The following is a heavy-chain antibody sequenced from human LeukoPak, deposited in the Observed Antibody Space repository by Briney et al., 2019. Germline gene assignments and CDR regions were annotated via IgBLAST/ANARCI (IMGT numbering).Heavy chain of an antibody. V-gene: IGHV4-59*08. Sequence: SETLSLTCTVSGGSISSYYWSWIRQPPGKGLEWIGYIYYSGSTNYNPSLKSRVTISVDTSKNQFSLKLSSVTAADTAVYYCASQYSGYDLGHRRRGTDHYYGMDVWGQGTTVTVSS. J-gene: IGHJ6*02. CDR3: ASQYSGYDLGHRRRGTDHYYGMDV. CDR1: GGSISSYY. D-gene: IGHD5-12*01. CDR2: IYYSGST.